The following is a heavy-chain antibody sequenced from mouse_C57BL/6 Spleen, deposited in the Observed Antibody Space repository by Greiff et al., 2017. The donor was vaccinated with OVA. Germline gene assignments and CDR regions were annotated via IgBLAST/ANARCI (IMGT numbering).Heavy chain of an antibody. CDR2: ISSGSSTI. V-gene: IGHV5-17*01. CDR1: GFTFSDYG. J-gene: IGHJ4*01. D-gene: IGHD3-3*01. CDR3: ARQPRGAMDY. Sequence: EVHLVESGGGLVKPGGSLKLSCAASGFTFSDYGMHWVRQAPEKGLEWVAYISSGSSTIYYADTVKGRFTISRDNAKNTLFLQMTSLRSEDTAMYYCARQPRGAMDYWGQGTSVTVSS.